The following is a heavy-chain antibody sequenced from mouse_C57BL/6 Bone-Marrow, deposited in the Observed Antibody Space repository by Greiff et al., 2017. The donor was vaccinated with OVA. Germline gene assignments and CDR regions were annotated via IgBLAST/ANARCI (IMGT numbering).Heavy chain of an antibody. Sequence: EVQLVESGGGLVKPGGSLKLSCAASGFTFSSYAMSWVRQTPEKRLEWVATISDGGSYTYYPDNVKGRFTISRDNAKNKLYLQMSHLKSEDTAMYYCARVDYYGGEYWGQGTTLTVAS. V-gene: IGHV5-4*01. CDR3: ARVDYYGGEY. CDR2: ISDGGSYT. D-gene: IGHD1-1*01. J-gene: IGHJ2*01. CDR1: GFTFSSYA.